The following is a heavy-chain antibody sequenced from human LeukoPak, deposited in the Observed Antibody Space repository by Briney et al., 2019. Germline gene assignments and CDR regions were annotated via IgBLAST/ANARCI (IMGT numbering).Heavy chain of an antibody. Sequence: GGSLRLSCAASGFTFSSYSMNWVRQAPGKGLEWVSAMSGSGYYTYYVESVKGRFTISRDNSKNTLYLHMNSLRADDTAVYYCAKMGGRRLYDYCTAVWGRGTTVSVSS. V-gene: IGHV3-23*01. CDR2: MSGSGYYT. D-gene: IGHD3-16*01. CDR1: GFTFSSYS. J-gene: IGHJ6*03. CDR3: AKMGGRRLYDYCTAV.